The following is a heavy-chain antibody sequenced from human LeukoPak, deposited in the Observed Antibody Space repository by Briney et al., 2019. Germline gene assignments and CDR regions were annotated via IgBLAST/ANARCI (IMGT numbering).Heavy chain of an antibody. J-gene: IGHJ4*02. Sequence: SETLSLTCAVSDYSISSGNYWGWIRQPPGKGLEWIGSVYHSGSTHYSPSLKSRVTISVDTSKNQFSLKLRTVTAADTAVYYCARNDSSGYFDYWGQGTLVTVSS. D-gene: IGHD3-22*01. CDR1: DYSISSGNY. CDR3: ARNDSSGYFDY. CDR2: VYHSGST. V-gene: IGHV4-38-2*01.